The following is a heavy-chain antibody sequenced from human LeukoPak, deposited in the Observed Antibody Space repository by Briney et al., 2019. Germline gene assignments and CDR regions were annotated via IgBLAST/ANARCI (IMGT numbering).Heavy chain of an antibody. CDR3: ARARDYVWGSYRYQGWFDP. V-gene: IGHV1-8*01. CDR2: MNPNSGNT. Sequence: ASVKVSCKASGYTFTSYDINWVRQATGQGLEWMGWMNPNSGNTGYAQKFQGRVTMTRNTSISTAYMELSSLRSEDTAVYYCARARDYVWGSYRYQGWFDPWGQGTLVTVSS. D-gene: IGHD3-16*02. CDR1: GYTFTSYD. J-gene: IGHJ5*02.